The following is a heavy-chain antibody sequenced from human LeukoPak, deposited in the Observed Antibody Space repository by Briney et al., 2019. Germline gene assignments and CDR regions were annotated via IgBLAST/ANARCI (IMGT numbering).Heavy chain of an antibody. CDR3: AKDGDGASLGY. Sequence: PGRSLRLSCAASGFTFSSYGMHWVRQAPGKGLEWVAVISYDGSNKYYADSVKGRFTISRDNSKNTLYLQMNSLRAEDTAVYYCAKDGDGASLGYWGQGTLVTVSS. V-gene: IGHV3-30*18. J-gene: IGHJ4*02. D-gene: IGHD3-16*02. CDR1: GFTFSSYG. CDR2: ISYDGSNK.